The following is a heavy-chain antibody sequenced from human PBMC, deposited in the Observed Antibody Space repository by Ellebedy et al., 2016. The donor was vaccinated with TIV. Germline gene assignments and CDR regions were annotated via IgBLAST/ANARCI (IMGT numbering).Heavy chain of an antibody. V-gene: IGHV1-2*04. CDR2: INPNSGGT. CDR1: GYTFTGYY. D-gene: IGHD2-8*02. CDR3: ARDVVYSSQREVGMDDMDV. J-gene: IGHJ6*02. Sequence: AASVKVSCKASGYTFTGYYMHWVRQAPGQGLEWMGWINPNSGGTNYAQKFQGWVTMTRDTSISTAYMELSRLRSDDTAVYYCARDVVYSSQREVGMDDMDVWGQGTTVTVSS.